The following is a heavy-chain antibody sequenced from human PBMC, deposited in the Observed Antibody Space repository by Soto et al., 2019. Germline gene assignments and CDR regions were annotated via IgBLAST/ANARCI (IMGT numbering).Heavy chain of an antibody. Sequence: GGSLRLSCAASGFTFSSYAMSWVRHAPGKGLEWVSGLSVTGSATYYADSVKGRFTISRDNSKNTVYLQMNRLRAEDTAVYYCAKTYCGGCPQPNWFDPWGQGTLVTVSS. J-gene: IGHJ5*02. CDR3: AKTYCGGCPQPNWFDP. CDR1: GFTFSSYA. V-gene: IGHV3-23*01. D-gene: IGHD2-21*01. CDR2: LSVTGSAT.